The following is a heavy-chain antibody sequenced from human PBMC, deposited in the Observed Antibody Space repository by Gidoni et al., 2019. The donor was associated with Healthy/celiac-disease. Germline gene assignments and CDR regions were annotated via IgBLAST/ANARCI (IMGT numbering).Heavy chain of an antibody. D-gene: IGHD3-3*01. CDR3: ATLGVTIFGVVIPDYGMDV. Sequence: QLQLQESCPGLFKPSETLSLTCTVPGVSIRTSSYYWGWIRQPPGKGLEWIGSIYYSGSTYYNPSLKSRVTRSVDTSKNQFSLKLSSVTAADTAVYYCATLGVTIFGVVIPDYGMDVWGQGTTVTVSS. CDR2: IYYSGST. J-gene: IGHJ6*02. CDR1: GVSIRTSSYY. V-gene: IGHV4-39*01.